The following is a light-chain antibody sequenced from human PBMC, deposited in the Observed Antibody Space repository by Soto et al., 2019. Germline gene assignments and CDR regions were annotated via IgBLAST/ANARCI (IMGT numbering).Light chain of an antibody. J-gene: IGKJ5*01. V-gene: IGKV3-20*01. CDR3: QQYGSSLIT. CDR1: QSVSSSY. CDR2: GAS. Sequence: EIVLTQSTGTLSLSPGERATLSCRASQSVSSSYLVWHQQKPGQSPRLLIYGASSRATGIPDRFSGSGSGTDFTLTISRLEPEDFAVYYCQQYGSSLITFGQGTRLEIK.